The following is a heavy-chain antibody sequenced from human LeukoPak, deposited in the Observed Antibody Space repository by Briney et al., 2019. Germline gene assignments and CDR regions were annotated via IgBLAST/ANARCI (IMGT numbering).Heavy chain of an antibody. CDR3: ARQGGSSSPYYYYYMDV. D-gene: IGHD6-13*01. J-gene: IGHJ6*03. Sequence: KPSETLSLTCAVSGYSISSGYYWGWFRQPPGKGLEWMGCMYHSGSTYYNPSLKSRVTISVDTSKNQFSLKLSSVTAADTAVYYCARQGGSSSPYYYYYMDVWGKGTTVTVSS. CDR2: MYHSGST. V-gene: IGHV4-38-2*01. CDR1: GYSISSGYY.